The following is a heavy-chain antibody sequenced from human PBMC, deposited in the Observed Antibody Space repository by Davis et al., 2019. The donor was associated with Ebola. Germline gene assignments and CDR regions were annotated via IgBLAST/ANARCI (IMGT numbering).Heavy chain of an antibody. D-gene: IGHD1/OR15-1a*01. CDR3: VTENWYRFES. CDR1: VITFSSYA. J-gene: IGHJ4*02. Sequence: GESLKISCTDSVITFSSYAMTWVRQAPGKGLEWVGLSRNRENHYSTEYAASVRGRFTISRDDSKDSLDLQMNSLRIEDTAVYYCVTENWYRFESWGQGTLVTVSS. CDR2: SRNRENHYST. V-gene: IGHV3-72*01.